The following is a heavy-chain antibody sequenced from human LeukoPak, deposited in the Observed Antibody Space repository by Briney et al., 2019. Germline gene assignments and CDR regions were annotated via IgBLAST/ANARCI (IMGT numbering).Heavy chain of an antibody. V-gene: IGHV4-59*01. J-gene: IGHJ4*02. Sequence: SETLSLTCTVSGGSISSYYWSWIRQPPGKGLEWIGYIYYSGSTNYNPSLKSRVTISVDTSKNQFSLKLSSVTAADAAVYYCARIYSSSVEDWGQGTLVTVSS. CDR3: ARIYSSSVED. D-gene: IGHD6-13*01. CDR1: GGSISSYY. CDR2: IYYSGST.